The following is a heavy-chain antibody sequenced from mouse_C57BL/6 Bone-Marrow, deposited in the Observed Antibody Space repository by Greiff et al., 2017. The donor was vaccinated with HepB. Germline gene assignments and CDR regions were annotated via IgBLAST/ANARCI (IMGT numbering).Heavy chain of an antibody. V-gene: IGHV1-15*01. CDR3: TRSPSTMITRYYFDY. CDR2: IDPETGGT. J-gene: IGHJ2*01. D-gene: IGHD2-4*01. CDR1: GYTFTDYE. Sequence: QVQLQQSGAELVRPGASVTLSCKASGYTFTDYEMHWVKQTPVHGLEWIGAIDPETGGTAYNQKFKGKAILTADKSSSTAYMELRSLTSEDSAVYYCTRSPSTMITRYYFDYWGQGTTLTVSS.